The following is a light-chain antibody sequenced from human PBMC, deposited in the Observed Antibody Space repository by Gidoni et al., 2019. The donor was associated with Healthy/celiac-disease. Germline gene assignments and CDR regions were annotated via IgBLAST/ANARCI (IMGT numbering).Light chain of an antibody. J-gene: IGKJ2*01. CDR3: QQYYSTPPYT. CDR1: QSVLYSSNNKNY. V-gene: IGKV4-1*01. Sequence: DIVMTQSPDSRAVSLGERATINCKSSQSVLYSSNNKNYLAWYQQKPGHPPKLLIYWASTRESGVPDRFSGSGSGTDFTLTISSLQAEDVAVYYCQQYYSTPPYTFXXXTKLEIK. CDR2: WAS.